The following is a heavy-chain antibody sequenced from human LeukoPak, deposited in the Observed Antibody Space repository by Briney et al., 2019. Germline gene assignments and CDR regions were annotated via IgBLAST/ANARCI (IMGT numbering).Heavy chain of an antibody. D-gene: IGHD5-18*01. J-gene: IGHJ4*02. CDR1: GFTFSSYA. V-gene: IGHV3-23*01. CDR3: AKRLDDTTMAYPFDY. CDR2: ISGSGGST. Sequence: AGGSLRLSCAASGFTFSSYAMSWVRQAPGKGLEWVSAISGSGGSTYYADSVKGRFTISRDNSKNTLYLQMNSLRAEDTAVYYCAKRLDDTTMAYPFDYWGQGTLVTVSS.